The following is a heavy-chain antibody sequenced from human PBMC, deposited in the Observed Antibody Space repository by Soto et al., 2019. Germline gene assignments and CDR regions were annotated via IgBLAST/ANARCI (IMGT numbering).Heavy chain of an antibody. Sequence: PSETLSLTCAVSGGSISSGGYSWSWIRQQPGKGLEWIGYIYHRGKTNYNPSLKSRVATSVDTSKNQFSLRLSSVTAADTAIYYCARGSGYTAIDFWGQGTLVTVSS. V-gene: IGHV4-30-2*01. CDR1: GGSISSGGYS. CDR2: IYHRGKT. CDR3: ARGSGYTAIDF. J-gene: IGHJ4*01. D-gene: IGHD3-22*01.